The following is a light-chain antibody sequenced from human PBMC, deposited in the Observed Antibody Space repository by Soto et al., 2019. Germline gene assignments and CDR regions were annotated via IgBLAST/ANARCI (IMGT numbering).Light chain of an antibody. V-gene: IGKV1D-13*01. Sequence: AIQLTQSPSSLSASVGDRVTITCRASQDIRGALAWYQQKPGKAPKILIYDVSRLKSGVQSRFRVSSSETDFTLTIRGLKPEDFAKYDCQQFNNSPIIFGQGTRLDIK. CDR1: QDIRGA. J-gene: IGKJ5*01. CDR2: DVS. CDR3: QQFNNSPII.